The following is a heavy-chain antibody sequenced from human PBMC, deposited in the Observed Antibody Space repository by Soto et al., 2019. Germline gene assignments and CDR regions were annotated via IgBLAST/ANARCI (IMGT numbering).Heavy chain of an antibody. CDR1: GFTFSSYG. CDR2: IWYDGSNK. D-gene: IGHD4-17*01. CDR3: ARDRVLRMLDV. J-gene: IGHJ6*02. Sequence: GGSLRLSCAASGFTFSSYGMHWVRQAPGKGLEWVAVIWYDGSNKYYADSVKGRFTISRDNSKNTLYLQMNSLRAEDTAVYYCARDRVLRMLDVWGQGTTVTVSS. V-gene: IGHV3-33*01.